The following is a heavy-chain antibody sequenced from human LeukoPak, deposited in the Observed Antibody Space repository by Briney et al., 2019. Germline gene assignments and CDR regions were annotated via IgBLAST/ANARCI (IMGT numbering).Heavy chain of an antibody. D-gene: IGHD2-21*02. Sequence: GASVKVSCKASGYTFTGYYMHWVRQAPGQGLEWMGWINPNSGGTNYAQKFQGRVTMTRDTSISTAYMELGRLRSDDTAVYYCARVPLYCGGDCYSDYFDYWGQGTLVTVSS. CDR3: ARVPLYCGGDCYSDYFDY. CDR1: GYTFTGYY. V-gene: IGHV1-2*02. J-gene: IGHJ4*02. CDR2: INPNSGGT.